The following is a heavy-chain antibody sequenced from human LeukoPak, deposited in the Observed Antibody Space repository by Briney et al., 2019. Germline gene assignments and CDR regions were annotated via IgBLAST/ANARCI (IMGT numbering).Heavy chain of an antibody. Sequence: GASVKDSSKASGYTFTVYYMHWGRQALGEGLEWMGWINPNSGATNYAQKFQGRVTMTRDTSISTAYMELSRRRSDDTAVYYCAREVVELGALDYWGQGTLVTVSS. V-gene: IGHV1-2*02. CDR2: INPNSGAT. D-gene: IGHD2-15*01. J-gene: IGHJ4*02. CDR1: GYTFTVYY. CDR3: AREVVELGALDY.